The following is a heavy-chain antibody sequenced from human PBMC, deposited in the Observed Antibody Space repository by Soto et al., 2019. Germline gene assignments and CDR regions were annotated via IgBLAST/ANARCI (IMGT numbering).Heavy chain of an antibody. CDR2: IYYSGST. D-gene: IGHD2-15*01. Sequence: QVQLQESGPGMVKPSETLSLTCTVSGGSISSYYWSWLRQPPGKGLEWIGYIYYSGSTNYNPSLKRRVTRSSGASRPPSSPRQGSVTAAEKDVYYCTKGDIDYRGGSCLPGGYFDSWGQGTLVTVSS. V-gene: IGHV4-59*01. CDR3: TKGDIDYRGGSCLPGGYFDS. J-gene: IGHJ4*02. CDR1: GGSISSYY.